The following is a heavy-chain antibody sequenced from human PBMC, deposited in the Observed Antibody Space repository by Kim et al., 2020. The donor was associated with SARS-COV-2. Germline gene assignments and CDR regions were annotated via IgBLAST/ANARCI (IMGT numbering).Heavy chain of an antibody. D-gene: IGHD1-7*01. V-gene: IGHV4-34*01. CDR2: INHSGST. CDR3: ARGQLYNWNSFWFDP. CDR1: GGSFSGYY. J-gene: IGHJ5*02. Sequence: SETLSLTCAVYGGSFSGYYWSWIRQPPGKGLEWIGEINHSGSTNYNPSLKSRVTISVDTSKNQFSLKLSSVTAADTAVYYCARGQLYNWNSFWFDPWGQGTLVTVSS.